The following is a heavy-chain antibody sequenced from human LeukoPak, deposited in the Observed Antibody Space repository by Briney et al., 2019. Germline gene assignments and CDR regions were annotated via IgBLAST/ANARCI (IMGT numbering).Heavy chain of an antibody. J-gene: IGHJ6*02. CDR1: GFTVSSNY. Sequence: GGSLRLSCAASGFTVSSNYMSWVRQAPGKGLEWVSVIYSGGSTYYADSVKGRFTSSRDNSKDTLYLQMNSPSAEDTAVYYCARASRYSYRYGMDVWGQGTTVTVSS. D-gene: IGHD5-18*01. V-gene: IGHV3-66*01. CDR3: ARASRYSYRYGMDV. CDR2: IYSGGST.